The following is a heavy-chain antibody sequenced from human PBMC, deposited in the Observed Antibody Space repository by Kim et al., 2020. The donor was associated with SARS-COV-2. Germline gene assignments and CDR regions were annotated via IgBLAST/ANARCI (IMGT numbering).Heavy chain of an antibody. D-gene: IGHD6-19*01. V-gene: IGHV3-23*01. Sequence: GGSLRLSCAASGFTFSSYAMNWVRQAPGEGLQWLSTIGGSGDSAHYADSVKGRFTISRDNSKNTLYLQMNSLRADDTAVYYCTKRSPESSGWSPFDYWGQGTLVTVSS. J-gene: IGHJ4*02. CDR3: TKRSPESSGWSPFDY. CDR2: IGGSGDSA. CDR1: GFTFSSYA.